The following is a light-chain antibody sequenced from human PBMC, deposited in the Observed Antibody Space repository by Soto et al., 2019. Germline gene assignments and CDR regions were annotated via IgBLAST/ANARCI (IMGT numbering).Light chain of an antibody. V-gene: IGKV3D-20*02. CDR3: QQRSNWPPIT. CDR1: QSVTSSS. J-gene: IGKJ5*01. CDR2: GAS. Sequence: EIVLTQSPGTLSLSPGERATLFCRASQSVTSSSIAWHQQKPGQAPRLLIYGASSRATGIPDRFSASGSGTDFTLTISRLEPEDFAVYYCQQRSNWPPITFGQGTRLEIK.